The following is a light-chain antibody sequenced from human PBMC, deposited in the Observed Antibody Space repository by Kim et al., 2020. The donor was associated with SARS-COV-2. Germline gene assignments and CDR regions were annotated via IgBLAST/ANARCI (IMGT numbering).Light chain of an antibody. V-gene: IGLV3-19*01. CDR2: GKN. J-gene: IGLJ3*02. CDR3: CSRDSSGSQMV. Sequence: GHTIRLTSTSNTLRSYYPSCYQQKSGQTPVLVIFGKNNRPSGIPGRFSGSSSGNTASLTITGAQAEDEADYYCCSRDSSGSQMVFGGGTQLTVL. CDR1: TLRSYY.